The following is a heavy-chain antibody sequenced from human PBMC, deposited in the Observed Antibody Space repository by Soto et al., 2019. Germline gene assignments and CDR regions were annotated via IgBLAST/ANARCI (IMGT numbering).Heavy chain of an antibody. CDR3: ASISALGGFDY. Sequence: EVQLVETGGGLIQPGGSLRLSCAASGVTVSSNYMSWVRQAPGKGLEWVSVIYSGGSTYYADSVKGRFTISRDNSKNTLYLQMNSLRAEDTDVYYCASISALGGFDYWGQGTLVTFSS. V-gene: IGHV3-53*02. D-gene: IGHD3-3*02. J-gene: IGHJ4*02. CDR2: IYSGGST. CDR1: GVTVSSNY.